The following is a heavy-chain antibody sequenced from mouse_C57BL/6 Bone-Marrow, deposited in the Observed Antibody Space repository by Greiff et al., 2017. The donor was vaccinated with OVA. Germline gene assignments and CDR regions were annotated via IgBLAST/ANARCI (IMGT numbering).Heavy chain of an antibody. CDR2: IDPENGDT. D-gene: IGHD1-1*01. J-gene: IGHJ2*01. V-gene: IGHV14-4*01. Sequence: EVQLQQSGAELVRPGASVKLSCTASGFNIKDDYMHWVKQRPEQGLEWIGWIDPENGDTEYASKFQGKATITADTSSNTAYLQLSSLTSEDTAVYYCINPNSYYYGSFYYFDYWGQGTTLTVSS. CDR3: INPNSYYYGSFYYFDY. CDR1: GFNIKDDY.